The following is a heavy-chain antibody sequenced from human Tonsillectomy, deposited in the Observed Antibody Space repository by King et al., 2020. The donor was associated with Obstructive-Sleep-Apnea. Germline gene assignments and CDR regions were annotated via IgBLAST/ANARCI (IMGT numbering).Heavy chain of an antibody. Sequence: QLQESGPGLVEPSETLSLTCTVSGGFISSRSYYWGWVRQPPGKGPELIGGIYYVGGPYFNPSLKSRGTISVDTSKNQFSLKLSSVTAADTAVYYCASLEASYDYWGQGTLVTVSS. D-gene: IGHD6-6*01. V-gene: IGHV4-39*07. J-gene: IGHJ4*02. CDR1: GGFISSRSYY. CDR3: ASLEASYDY. CDR2: IYYVGGP.